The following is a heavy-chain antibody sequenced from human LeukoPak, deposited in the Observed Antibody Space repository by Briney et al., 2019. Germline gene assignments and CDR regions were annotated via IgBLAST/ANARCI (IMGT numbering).Heavy chain of an antibody. CDR1: GFTFSSYS. V-gene: IGHV3-21*01. CDR3: TRVAQSGPTGWFDP. Sequence: GGSLRLSCAASGFTFSSYSMNWVRQAPGKGLEWVSSISSTGSYIYYADSVKGRFTISRDNPGNVVYLQMDSLRAEDTAVYYCTRVAQSGPTGWFDPWGQGTLVTVSS. D-gene: IGHD1-1*01. CDR2: ISSTGSYI. J-gene: IGHJ5*02.